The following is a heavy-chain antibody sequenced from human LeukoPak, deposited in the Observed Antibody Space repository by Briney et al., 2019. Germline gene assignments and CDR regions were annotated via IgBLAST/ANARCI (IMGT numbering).Heavy chain of an antibody. V-gene: IGHV4-59*01. CDR3: ATLSYSDTWYYFDS. CDR2: ISYSGST. D-gene: IGHD1-26*01. J-gene: IGHJ4*02. CDR1: GGSISSYY. Sequence: PSETLSLTCTVSGGSISSYYWSWLRQPPGKALEWIGYISYSGSTNYNPSLKSRVTISVDTSKNQFSLKLSSVTAADTAVYYCATLSYSDTWYYFDSWGQGTLVTVSS.